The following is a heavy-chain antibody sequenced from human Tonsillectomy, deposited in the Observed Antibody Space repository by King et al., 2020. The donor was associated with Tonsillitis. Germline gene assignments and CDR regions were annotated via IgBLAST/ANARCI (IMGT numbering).Heavy chain of an antibody. CDR1: GFPFGDNA. CDR3: TRVHWAYYDSSGYYLDY. J-gene: IGHJ4*02. D-gene: IGHD3-22*01. V-gene: IGHV3-49*03. CDR2: IRTKAYGGTT. Sequence: VQLVESGGGLVQPGRSLRLSCTASGFPFGDNAMNWFRQAPGKGLEGVAFIRTKAYGGTTEYAASVKGRFTISRDDSKSIAYLQMNSLKTEDTAVYYCTRVHWAYYDSSGYYLDYWGQGTLVTVSS.